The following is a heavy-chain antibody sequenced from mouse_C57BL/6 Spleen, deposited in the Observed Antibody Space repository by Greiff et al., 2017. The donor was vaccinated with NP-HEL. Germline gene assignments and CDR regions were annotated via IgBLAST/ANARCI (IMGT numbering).Heavy chain of an antibody. V-gene: IGHV1-39*01. CDR3: ASSPDYYGSSYWYFDV. Sequence: EVQLQQSGPELVKPGASAKISCKASGYSFTDYNMNWVKQSNGKSLEWIGVINPNYGTTSYNQKIKGKATLTVDQSSSTAYMQLNSLTSEDSAVYYCASSPDYYGSSYWYFDVWGTGTTVTVSS. CDR1: GYSFTDYN. CDR2: INPNYGTT. J-gene: IGHJ1*03. D-gene: IGHD1-1*01.